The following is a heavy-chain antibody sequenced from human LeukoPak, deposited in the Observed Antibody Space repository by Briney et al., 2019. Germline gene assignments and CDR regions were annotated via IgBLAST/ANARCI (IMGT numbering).Heavy chain of an antibody. CDR1: RLTLSIYS. CDR2: ISSSSSYI. V-gene: IGHV3-21*01. D-gene: IGHD2-15*01. J-gene: IGHJ4*02. Sequence: GRSLGLSCAASRLTLSIYSKNWARHAPGKGLEDGSSISSSSSYIYYADSVKGRFTISRDNAKNSLYLQMNSLRAEDTAVYYCARDVVPPASGGSCFDYWGQGTLVTVSS. CDR3: ARDVVPPASGGSCFDY.